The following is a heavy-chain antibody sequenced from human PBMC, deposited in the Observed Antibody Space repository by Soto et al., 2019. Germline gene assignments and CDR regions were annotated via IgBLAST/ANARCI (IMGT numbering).Heavy chain of an antibody. V-gene: IGHV3-23*01. CDR1: GFTFGSYA. D-gene: IGHD2-15*01. Sequence: GGSLRLSCGAPGFTFGSYAMSWVRQAPGKGLEWVSAISGSGGSTYYADSVKGRFTISRDNSKNTLYLQMNSLRAEDTAVYYCAKTRFVVVVVAATPTPYFDYWGQGTLVTVSS. CDR2: ISGSGGST. J-gene: IGHJ4*02. CDR3: AKTRFVVVVVAATPTPYFDY.